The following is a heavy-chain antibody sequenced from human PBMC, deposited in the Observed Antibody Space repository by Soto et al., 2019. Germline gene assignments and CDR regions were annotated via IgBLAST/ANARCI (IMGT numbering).Heavy chain of an antibody. CDR2: IYYSGST. Sequence: QVQLQESGPGLVKPSQTLSLTCTVSGGSISSGGYYWSWIRQHPGKGLEWIGYIYYSGSTYYNPSLQRRVTISVDTSKTQFSLKLSSVPAADTAVYYCARGRPYSPLDYSGQGTLVTVSS. CDR1: GGSISSGGYY. J-gene: IGHJ4*02. D-gene: IGHD6-13*01. V-gene: IGHV4-31*03. CDR3: ARGRPYSPLDY.